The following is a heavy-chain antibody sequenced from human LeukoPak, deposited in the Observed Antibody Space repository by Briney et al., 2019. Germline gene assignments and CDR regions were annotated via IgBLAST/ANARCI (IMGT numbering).Heavy chain of an antibody. CDR3: ARDGYCSGGTCPNDY. CDR1: GFTFSSYW. D-gene: IGHD2-15*01. V-gene: IGHV3-7*05. CDR2: IKQDGSEK. J-gene: IGHJ4*02. Sequence: PGGSLRLSCAASGFTFSSYWMSWVRQAPGKGLEWVANIKQDGSEKYYVDSVKGRFTISRDNTKNSLYLQLNSLRAEDTAVYYCARDGYCSGGTCPNDYWGQGTLVTVSS.